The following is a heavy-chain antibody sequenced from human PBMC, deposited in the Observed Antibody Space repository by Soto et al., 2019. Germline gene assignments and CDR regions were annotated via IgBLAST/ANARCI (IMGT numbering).Heavy chain of an antibody. Sequence: ASVKVSCKASGYTFTSYGIIWVRQAPGQGLEWMGYISPSSGVTRYAQNLQGRVTLTTDTSTTTAYMELRSLSSDDTAVYHCAREMWTRTGPQNFFDYWGPGTLVTVS. CDR1: GYTFTSYG. V-gene: IGHV1-18*01. CDR2: ISPSSGVT. CDR3: AREMWTRTGPQNFFDY. D-gene: IGHD2-21*01. J-gene: IGHJ4*02.